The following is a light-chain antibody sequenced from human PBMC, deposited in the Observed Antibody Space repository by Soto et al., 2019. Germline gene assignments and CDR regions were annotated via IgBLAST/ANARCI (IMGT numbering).Light chain of an antibody. CDR1: SSNIGNNY. CDR3: GTWDTSLRAWV. Sequence: QSALTQPPSVSAAPGQKVTISCSGYSSNIGNNYVSWYQQLPGTAPKVLIYDNNKRPSGIPDRFSGSKSGTSATLDISGLQTGDESDYYCGTWDTSLRAWVFGGGTKLTVL. J-gene: IGLJ3*02. CDR2: DNN. V-gene: IGLV1-51*01.